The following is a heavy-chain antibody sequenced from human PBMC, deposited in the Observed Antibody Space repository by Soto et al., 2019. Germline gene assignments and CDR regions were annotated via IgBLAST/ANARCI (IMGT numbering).Heavy chain of an antibody. CDR3: ARGERVYYASSGYPPDY. CDR2: IGTVGDT. V-gene: IGHV3-13*01. J-gene: IGHJ4*02. CDR1: GFTFRSYW. D-gene: IGHD3-22*01. Sequence: GESLRLSCAASGFTFRSYWMHWVRQRRGEGLEWVSTIGTVGDTHYADSVKGRFTISRENARNSVYLQMNSLRAEDTAVYYCARGERVYYASSGYPPDYWGQGILVTVSS.